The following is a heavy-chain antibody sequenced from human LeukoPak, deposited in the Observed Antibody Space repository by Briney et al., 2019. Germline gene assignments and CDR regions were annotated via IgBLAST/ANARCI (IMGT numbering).Heavy chain of an antibody. V-gene: IGHV4-34*01. Sequence: SETLSLTCAVYGGSFSGYYWSWIRQPPGKGLEWIGEINHSGSTNYNPSLKSRVTISVDTSKNQFSLKLSSVTAADTAVYYCARHINYYDSSRPLYYFDYWGQGTLVTVSS. J-gene: IGHJ4*02. D-gene: IGHD3-22*01. CDR1: GGSFSGYY. CDR2: INHSGST. CDR3: ARHINYYDSSRPLYYFDY.